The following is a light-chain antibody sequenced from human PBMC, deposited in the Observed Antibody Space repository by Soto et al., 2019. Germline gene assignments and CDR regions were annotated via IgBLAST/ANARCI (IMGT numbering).Light chain of an antibody. CDR1: QSLATN. V-gene: IGKV3-15*01. CDR2: GIS. J-gene: IGKJ4*01. CDR3: QQYLDWRLT. Sequence: EIVMTQSPVTLSVSPGERVTLSCRASQSLATNLAWYQQKPGQTPRLVIYGISARASGIPGRFSGSGFGTDVTLTICSLQPEDSAVYYCQQYLDWRLTFGGGTKVEI.